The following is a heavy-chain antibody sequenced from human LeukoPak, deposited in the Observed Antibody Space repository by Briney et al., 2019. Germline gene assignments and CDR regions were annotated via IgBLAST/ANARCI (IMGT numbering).Heavy chain of an antibody. D-gene: IGHD4-17*01. V-gene: IGHV4-4*07. CDR2: IYTSGST. CDR1: GASMSSYY. CDR3: ARDPHGDRDFDY. Sequence: SETLSPTCTVSGASMSSYYWAWIRQPAGKGLEWIGRIYTSGSTNYNPSLKSRVTMSVDTSKNQFSLRLSSVTAADTAMYYCARDPHGDRDFDYWGQGTLVTVSS. J-gene: IGHJ4*02.